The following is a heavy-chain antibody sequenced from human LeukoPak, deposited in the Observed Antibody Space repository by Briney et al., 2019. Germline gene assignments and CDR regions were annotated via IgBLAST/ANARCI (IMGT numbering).Heavy chain of an antibody. CDR2: IYYSGST. V-gene: IGHV4-59*07. J-gene: IGHJ4*02. D-gene: IGHD2-15*01. CDR3: ARNSCPSGSCYDNRGYFDY. Sequence: SSDTLSLPCTLSVGPITSYYWSWIPQPPGKGLEWIGYIYYSGSTNYNPSLKRRVTISVDASKTQFSLKLSSVTAADTAIYYCARNSCPSGSCYDNRGYFDYWGQGTLVTVSS. CDR1: VGPITSYY.